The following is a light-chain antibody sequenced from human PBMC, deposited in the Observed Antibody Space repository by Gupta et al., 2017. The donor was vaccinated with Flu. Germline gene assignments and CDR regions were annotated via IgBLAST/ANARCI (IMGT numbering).Light chain of an antibody. CDR2: TAL. Sequence: DIKMTQSPSSLSASVGDTVTITCRASQSITKYVNWYQQKPGKAPKVLIFTALSLQNGVPSRFSGSGSGTDFTLTITSLQPEDSATYYCQQSYSTPPTFGQGTKLEI. CDR1: QSITKY. CDR3: QQSYSTPPT. V-gene: IGKV1-39*01. J-gene: IGKJ2*01.